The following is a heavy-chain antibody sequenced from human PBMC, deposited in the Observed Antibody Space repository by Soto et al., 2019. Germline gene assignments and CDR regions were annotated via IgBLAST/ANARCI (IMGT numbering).Heavy chain of an antibody. D-gene: IGHD2-15*01. CDR3: AKCDIVVPPAYYMDV. J-gene: IGHJ6*03. CDR2: ISGSGGAT. CDR1: GFTFSSYA. V-gene: IGHV3-23*01. Sequence: EIQLLESGGALVQPGGSLRLSCAASGFTFSSYAMSWVRQAPGKGLEWVSLISGSGGATYYADSVKGRFTISRDSSKNTLYLQMHSLGAEDTAIYYCAKCDIVVPPAYYMDVWGRGTTVTVS.